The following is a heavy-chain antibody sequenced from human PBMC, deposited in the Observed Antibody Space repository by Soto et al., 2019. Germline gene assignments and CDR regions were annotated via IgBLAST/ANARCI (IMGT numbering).Heavy chain of an antibody. D-gene: IGHD3-9*01. J-gene: IGHJ6*03. V-gene: IGHV1-8*01. CDR2: MNPNSGNT. CDR3: ARGDTYYDILPGDYYYYYYMDV. Sequence: ASVKVSCKASGYTFTSYDINWVRQATGQGLEWMGWMNPNSGNTDYAQKFQGRVNMTRNTSISTAYMELSSLRSEDTAVYYCARGDTYYDILPGDYYYYYYMDVWGKGTTVTVSS. CDR1: GYTFTSYD.